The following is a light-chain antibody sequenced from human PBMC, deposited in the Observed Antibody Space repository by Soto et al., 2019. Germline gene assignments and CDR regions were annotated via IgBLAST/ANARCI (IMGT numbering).Light chain of an antibody. Sequence: QSVLTQPASGSGAPGQSIPISCTGTSSDVGSYNLVSWYQQHPGKAPKLMIYEGSKRPSGVSNRFSGSKSGNTASLTISGLQAEDEADYYCCSYAGSSTFYVFGTGTKVTVL. J-gene: IGLJ1*01. CDR3: CSYAGSSTFYV. V-gene: IGLV2-23*01. CDR2: EGS. CDR1: SSDVGSYNL.